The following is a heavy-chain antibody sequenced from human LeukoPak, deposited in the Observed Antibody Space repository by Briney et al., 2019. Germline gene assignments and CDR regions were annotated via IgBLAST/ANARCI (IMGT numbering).Heavy chain of an antibody. CDR3: ARESICYYYYMDV. V-gene: IGHV1-2*02. CDR1: GYTFTGYY. J-gene: IGHJ6*03. D-gene: IGHD3-9*01. Sequence: ASVKVSCKASGYTFTGYYMHWVRQAPRQGLEWMGWINPNSGGTNYAQKFQGRVTMTRDTSISTAYMELSRLRSDDTAVYYCARESICYYYYMDVWGKGTTVTVSS. CDR2: INPNSGGT.